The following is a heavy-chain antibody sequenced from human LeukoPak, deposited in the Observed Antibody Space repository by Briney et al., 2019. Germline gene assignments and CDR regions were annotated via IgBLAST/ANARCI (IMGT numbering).Heavy chain of an antibody. CDR2: ISSSGTTI. CDR3: ARGATRWARAFDI. CDR1: GFIFSDYY. Sequence: PGGSLRLSCAASGFIFSDYYMSWIRQAPGKGLEWVSYISSSGTTIYYADSLKGRFTISRDNAKNSLYLQMNSLRAEDTAVYYCARGATRWARAFDIWGQGTMVTVSS. D-gene: IGHD5-24*01. V-gene: IGHV3-11*04. J-gene: IGHJ3*02.